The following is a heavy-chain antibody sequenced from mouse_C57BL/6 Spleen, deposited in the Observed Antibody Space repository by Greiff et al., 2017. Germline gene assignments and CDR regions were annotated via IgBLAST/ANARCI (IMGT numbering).Heavy chain of an antibody. Sequence: QVQLQQSGPELVKPGASVKISCKASGYAFSSSWMNWVKQRPGKGLEWIGRIYPGDGDTNYNGKVKGKATLTADKSSSTAYMQLSSLTSEDSAVYFCARTGHMTTVVAGDYWGQGTTLTVAS. V-gene: IGHV1-82*01. J-gene: IGHJ2*01. CDR2: IYPGDGDT. CDR1: GYAFSSSW. CDR3: ARTGHMTTVVAGDY. D-gene: IGHD1-1*01.